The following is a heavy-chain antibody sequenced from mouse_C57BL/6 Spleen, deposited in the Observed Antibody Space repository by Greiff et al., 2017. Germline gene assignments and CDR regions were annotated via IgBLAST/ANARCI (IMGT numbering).Heavy chain of an antibody. Sequence: QVQLQQSGAELVKPGASVKLSCKASGYTFTSYWMHWVKQRPGQGLEWIGYINPSSGYTKYNQKFKDKATLTADKSSSTAYMQLSSLTYDDAAVYYCARGEWSDAMDYWGQGTSVTVSS. V-gene: IGHV1-7*01. CDR3: ARGEWSDAMDY. D-gene: IGHD1-1*02. CDR1: GYTFTSYW. CDR2: INPSSGYT. J-gene: IGHJ4*01.